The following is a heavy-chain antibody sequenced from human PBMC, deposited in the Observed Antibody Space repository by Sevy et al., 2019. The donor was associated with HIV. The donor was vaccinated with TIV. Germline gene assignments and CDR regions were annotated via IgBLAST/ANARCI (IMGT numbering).Heavy chain of an antibody. CDR1: GYTFTSYG. Sequence: ASVKVSCKASGYTFTSYGISWVRQAPGQGLEWMGWISAYNGNTNYAQKLQGRVTMTTDTSTGKAYMELRGLRSDDTAVYYCARDVGYSSGWYGGAYYYYGMDVWGQGTTVTVSS. CDR3: ARDVGYSSGWYGGAYYYYGMDV. V-gene: IGHV1-18*01. CDR2: ISAYNGNT. J-gene: IGHJ6*02. D-gene: IGHD6-19*01.